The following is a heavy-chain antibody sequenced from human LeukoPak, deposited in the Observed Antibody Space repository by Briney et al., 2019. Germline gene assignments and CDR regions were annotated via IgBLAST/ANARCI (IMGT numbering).Heavy chain of an antibody. D-gene: IGHD3-3*01. J-gene: IGHJ6*04. CDR2: INPNSGGT. CDR3: ARLRFWSGSPTMDV. Sequence: ASVKVSCKASGYTFTGYYMHWVRQAPGQGLEWMGWINPNSGGTNYAQKFQGRVTMTRDTSISTAYMELSRLRSDDTAVCYCARLRFWSGSPTMDVWGKGTTVTVSS. V-gene: IGHV1-2*02. CDR1: GYTFTGYY.